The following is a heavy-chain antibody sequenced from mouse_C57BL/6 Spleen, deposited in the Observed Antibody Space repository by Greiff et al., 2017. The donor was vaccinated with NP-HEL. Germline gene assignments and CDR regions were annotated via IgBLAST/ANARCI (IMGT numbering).Heavy chain of an antibody. CDR1: GYTFTSYW. CDR2: IDPSDSYT. Sequence: QVQLQQPGAELVKPGASVKLSCKASGYTFTSYWMQWVKQRPGQGLEWIGEIDPSDSYTNYNQKFKGKATLTVDTSSSTAYMQLSSLTSEDSAVYYCARRRVYYGYDDWYFDVWGTGTTVTVSS. D-gene: IGHD2-2*01. J-gene: IGHJ1*03. V-gene: IGHV1-50*01. CDR3: ARRRVYYGYDDWYFDV.